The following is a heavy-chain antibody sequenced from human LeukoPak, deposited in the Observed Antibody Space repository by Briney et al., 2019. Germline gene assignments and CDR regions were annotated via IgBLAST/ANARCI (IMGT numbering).Heavy chain of an antibody. D-gene: IGHD2-15*01. J-gene: IGHJ4*02. V-gene: IGHV3-49*04. CDR3: TRDPYCRSSCCYWGIDY. CDR1: GFNFGFYA. CDR2: IRRKAYGGTI. Sequence: GGSLRLSCTASGFNFGFYAMRWVREAPGGGLEWVGFIRRKAYGGTIEYAASVKGRFTISRDDSKTIAYLQINSLQTEDTALYYCTRDPYCRSSCCYWGIDYWGQGTLVTVSS.